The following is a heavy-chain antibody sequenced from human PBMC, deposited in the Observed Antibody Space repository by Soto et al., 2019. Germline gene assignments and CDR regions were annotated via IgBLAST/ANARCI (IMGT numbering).Heavy chain of an antibody. V-gene: IGHV4-31*03. Sequence: QVQLQESGPGLVKPSQTLSLTCTVSGGSISSGDYYWSWIRQHPGKGLEWIGYIYYSGSTYYNPSRKSRITISVERSKNQYSLKRSSVTAADTAVFHCARTPTFSGLRVDHWGQGTLVTVSS. CDR2: IYYSGST. J-gene: IGHJ4*02. CDR1: GGSISSGDYY. D-gene: IGHD2-15*01. CDR3: ARTPTFSGLRVDH.